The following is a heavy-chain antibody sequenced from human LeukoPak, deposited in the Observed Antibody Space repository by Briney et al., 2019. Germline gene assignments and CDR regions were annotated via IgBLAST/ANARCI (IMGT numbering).Heavy chain of an antibody. D-gene: IGHD4-23*01. J-gene: IGHJ4*02. V-gene: IGHV3-21*01. CDR3: ASGGYGGPPV. CDR2: ISSSSSYI. Sequence: GGSLRLSCAASGFTFSSYAMSWVRQAPGKGLEWVSSISSSSSYIYYADSVKGRFTISRDNAKNSLYLQMNSLRAEDTAVYYCASGGYGGPPVWGQGTLVTVSS. CDR1: GFTFSSYA.